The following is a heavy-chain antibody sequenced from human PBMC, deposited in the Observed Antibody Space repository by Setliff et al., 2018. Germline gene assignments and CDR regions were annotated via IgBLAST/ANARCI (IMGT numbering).Heavy chain of an antibody. CDR3: ARTCSGSGCYAGLES. CDR2: IWDDGGNK. Sequence: GGSLRLSCAASGFTFSSYRMHWVRQAPGKGLEWVAVIWDDGGNKYHADSVKGRFTTSRDNSKNTLYLQMNSLRPEDTAVYYCARTCSGSGCYAGLESWGQGTPVTVSS. V-gene: IGHV3-33*08. CDR1: GFTFSSYR. J-gene: IGHJ4*02. D-gene: IGHD2-15*01.